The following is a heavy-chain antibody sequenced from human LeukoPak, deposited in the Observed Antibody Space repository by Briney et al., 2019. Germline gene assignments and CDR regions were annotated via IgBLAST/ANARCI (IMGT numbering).Heavy chain of an antibody. CDR2: IYYSGST. D-gene: IGHD2-2*02. J-gene: IGHJ4*02. CDR3: ARQYCSSTSCYNNYFDY. CDR1: GGSISSSSYY. V-gene: IGHV4-39*01. Sequence: SETLSLTCTVSGGSISSSSYYWGWIRQPPGKGLEWIGSIYYSGSTYYNPSLKSRVTISVDTSKNQFSLKLSSVTAADTAVYYCARQYCSSTSCYNNYFDYWGQGTLVTVSS.